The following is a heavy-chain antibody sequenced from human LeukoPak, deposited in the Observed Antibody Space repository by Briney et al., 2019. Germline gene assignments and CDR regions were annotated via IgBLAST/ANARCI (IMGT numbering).Heavy chain of an antibody. J-gene: IGHJ5*02. V-gene: IGHV4-34*01. CDR1: GGSFSGYY. CDR2: INYSGST. CDR3: ARYGSGSTWFDH. Sequence: SETLSLTCAVYGGSFSGYYWSWIRQPPGKGLEWIGYINYSGSTYYNPSLKSRVTISVDTSKNQFSLKLSSVTAADTAVYYCARYGSGSTWFDHWGQGTLVTVSS. D-gene: IGHD3-10*01.